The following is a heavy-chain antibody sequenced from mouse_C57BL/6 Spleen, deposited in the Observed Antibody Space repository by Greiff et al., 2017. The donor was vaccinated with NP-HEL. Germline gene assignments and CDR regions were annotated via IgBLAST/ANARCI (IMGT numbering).Heavy chain of an antibody. V-gene: IGHV1-42*01. CDR3: ARYDYDEGYYYTMDY. Sequence: EVQLQQSGPELVQPGASVKISCKASGYSFTGYYMNWVKQSPGKSLEWIGEINPSTGGTTSNQKFKAKATLTVDKSSSTAYMQLKNLTSEDSAVYYCARYDYDEGYYYTMDYWGQGTSVTVSS. CDR1: GYSFTGYY. CDR2: INPSTGGT. D-gene: IGHD2-4*01. J-gene: IGHJ4*01.